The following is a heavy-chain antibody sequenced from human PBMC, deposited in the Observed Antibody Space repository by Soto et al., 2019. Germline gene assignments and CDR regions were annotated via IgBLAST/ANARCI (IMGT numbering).Heavy chain of an antibody. CDR1: GGSLTGYS. V-gene: IGHV4-34*01. J-gene: IGHJ4*02. D-gene: IGHD3-10*01. CDR3: ARGLLWSGGGPYYFDN. Sequence: QVQLQQWGAGLLKPSETLSVTCGVYGGSLTGYSWSWIRQPPGKGLEWIGKINQSGSTYYNPSLTRXVXLXLDTSKKQFSLNLSSVTAADTAVYYCARGLLWSGGGPYYFDNWGQGTLVTVSS. CDR2: INQSGST.